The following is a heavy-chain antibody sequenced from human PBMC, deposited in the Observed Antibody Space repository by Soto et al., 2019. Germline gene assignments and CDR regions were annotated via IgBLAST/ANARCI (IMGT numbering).Heavy chain of an antibody. CDR1: GFTFSDYA. CDR3: AKGDGRIIARHFDY. J-gene: IGHJ4*02. Sequence: EVQLLESGGGLVQPGGSLRLSCAASGFTFSDYAMTWVRQAPGKGLKWVSSIASGGGSPYYADSVKGRFTISRNNSRNTLYLRMDSLRAEDTAVYYCAKGDGRIIARHFDYWGQGTLVTVSS. D-gene: IGHD1-20*01. V-gene: IGHV3-23*01. CDR2: IASGGGSP.